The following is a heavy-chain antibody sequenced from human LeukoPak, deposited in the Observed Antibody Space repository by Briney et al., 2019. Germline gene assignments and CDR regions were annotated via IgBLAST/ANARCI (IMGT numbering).Heavy chain of an antibody. CDR2: ISTDSGYT. V-gene: IGHV1-18*01. Sequence: ASVTVSFKASGYTFTTYGISWVRQAPGQGLGWMGGISTDSGYTNYAQKLQGRVTMTTDTSTSTVYMELRTLRSDDTAVYYCARDILTGYNWFDPWGQGTLVTVSS. CDR3: ARDILTGYNWFDP. CDR1: GYTFTTYG. D-gene: IGHD3-9*01. J-gene: IGHJ5*02.